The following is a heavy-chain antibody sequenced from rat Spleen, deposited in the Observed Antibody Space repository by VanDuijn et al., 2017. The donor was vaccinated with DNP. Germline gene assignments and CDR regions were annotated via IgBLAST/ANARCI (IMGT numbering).Heavy chain of an antibody. CDR1: GFTFSNYG. CDR3: ARHSRTTGITEYFDY. Sequence: EVQLVESGGGLVQPGRSLKLSCAASGFTFSNYGVAWVRQAPTKGLEWVASISTGGVNTYYRDSVKGRFTISRDNAKSSLYLQMNSLKSEDTATYYCARHSRTTGITEYFDYWGQGVMVTVSS. V-gene: IGHV5S13*01. J-gene: IGHJ2*01. D-gene: IGHD1-9*01. CDR2: ISTGGVNT.